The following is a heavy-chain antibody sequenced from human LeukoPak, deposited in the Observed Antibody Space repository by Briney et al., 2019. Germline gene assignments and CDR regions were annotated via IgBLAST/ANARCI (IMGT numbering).Heavy chain of an antibody. Sequence: SVKVSCKASGGTFSSYAISWVRQAPGQGLEWMGGIIPIFDTTNYAQKFQGRVTITADESTSTAYMELSSLRSVDTAVYYCARGGLGDYIWGSYRLQEFDYWGQGTLVTVSS. D-gene: IGHD3-16*02. J-gene: IGHJ4*02. CDR3: ARGGLGDYIWGSYRLQEFDY. CDR2: IIPIFDTT. CDR1: GGTFSSYA. V-gene: IGHV1-69*13.